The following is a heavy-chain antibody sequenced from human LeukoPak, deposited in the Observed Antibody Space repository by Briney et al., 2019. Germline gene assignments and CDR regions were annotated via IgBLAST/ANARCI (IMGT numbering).Heavy chain of an antibody. J-gene: IGHJ4*02. Sequence: SETLSLTCTVSGYSISSGYYWGWIRQPPGKGLEWIGSTYHSGSTYYNPSVKSRFTISVETSKIQFSLKLGSVTAADTAVYNGAAGSDYWGQGTLVTVSS. CDR1: GYSISSGYY. V-gene: IGHV4-38-2*02. CDR3: AAGSDY. D-gene: IGHD6-13*01. CDR2: TYHSGST.